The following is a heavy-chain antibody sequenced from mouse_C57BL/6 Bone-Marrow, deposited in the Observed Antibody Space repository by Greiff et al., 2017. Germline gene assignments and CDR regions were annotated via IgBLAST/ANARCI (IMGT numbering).Heavy chain of an antibody. J-gene: IGHJ2*01. CDR2: IDPENGDT. Sequence: DVQLQESGAELVRPGASVKLSCTASGFNIKDDYMHWVKQRPEQGLEWIGWIDPENGDTEYASKFQGKATITADTSSNTAYLQLRSLTSEDTAVYYCTTLGLLLFDYWGQGTTLTVSS. CDR1: GFNIKDDY. CDR3: TTLGLLLFDY. D-gene: IGHD1-1*01. V-gene: IGHV14-4*01.